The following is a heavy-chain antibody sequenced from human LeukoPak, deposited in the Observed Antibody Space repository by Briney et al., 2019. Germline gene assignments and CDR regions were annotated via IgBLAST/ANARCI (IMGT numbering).Heavy chain of an antibody. J-gene: IGHJ4*02. Sequence: SETLSLTCAVDGGSFSGYYWSWIRQPPGKGLEWIGEINHSGSTNYNPSLKSRVTISVDTSKNQFSLKLSSVTAADTAVYYCASCGGDCYWFDYWGQGTLVTVSS. D-gene: IGHD2-21*02. CDR3: ASCGGDCYWFDY. CDR2: INHSGST. V-gene: IGHV4-34*01. CDR1: GGSFSGYY.